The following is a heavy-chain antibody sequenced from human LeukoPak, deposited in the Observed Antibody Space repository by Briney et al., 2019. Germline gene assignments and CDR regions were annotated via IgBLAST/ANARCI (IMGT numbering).Heavy chain of an antibody. CDR2: IYHSGST. CDR3: AREGRRGIVGAKTIDY. Sequence: PSETLSLTCTVSGYSISSGYYWGWIRQPPGKGLEWIGSIYHSGSTYYNPSLKSRVTISVDTSKNQFSLKLSSVTAADTAVYYCAREGRRGIVGAKTIDYWGQGTLVTVSS. V-gene: IGHV4-38-2*02. J-gene: IGHJ4*02. D-gene: IGHD1-26*01. CDR1: GYSISSGYY.